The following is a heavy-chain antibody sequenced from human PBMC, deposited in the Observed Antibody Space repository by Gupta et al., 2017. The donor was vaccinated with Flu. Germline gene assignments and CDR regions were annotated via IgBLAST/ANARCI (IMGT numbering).Heavy chain of an antibody. Sequence: EVQLVESGGDLVQPGRSLRISCTASGFTFGETAMNWVRLAPGRGLEWVGFIRGNPYGGATEYAASVKGRFTISRDDSKSIAYLQMNSLKTEDTAVYYCTRVNGYCSSTSCRTIWFDPWGQGTLVTVSS. CDR2: IRGNPYGGAT. J-gene: IGHJ5*02. D-gene: IGHD2-2*03. CDR1: GFTFGETA. CDR3: TRVNGYCSSTSCRTIWFDP. V-gene: IGHV3-49*04.